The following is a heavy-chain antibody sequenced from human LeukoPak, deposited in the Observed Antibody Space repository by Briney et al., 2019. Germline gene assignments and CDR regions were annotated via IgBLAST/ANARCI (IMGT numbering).Heavy chain of an antibody. CDR2: IYYSGTT. Sequence: PSETLSLTCTVSSGSINNYYWSWIRQPPGQGLEWIGFIYYSGTTNYNPSLKSRVTISVDTSNNQFSLKLSSVTAADTAVYYCVSVRQGNRFAYWGQGTLVTVSS. J-gene: IGHJ4*02. CDR3: VSVRQGNRFAY. CDR1: SGSINNYY. V-gene: IGHV4-59*03. D-gene: IGHD1/OR15-1a*01.